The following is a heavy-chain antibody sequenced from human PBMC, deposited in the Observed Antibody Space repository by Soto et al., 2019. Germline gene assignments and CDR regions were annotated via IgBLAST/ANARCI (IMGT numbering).Heavy chain of an antibody. Sequence: QVQLQQWGAGLLKPSETLSLTGAVNGGSFSGYYWSWIRQPPGKGLEWIGEINHSGRTNLNPSLKSRVSTSVDTSSNNFSLRLSSVTAADTAVYYCARGPRCINTSCSNDYYHVGLDVWGQGTTVTVSS. CDR1: GGSFSGYY. CDR2: INHSGRT. J-gene: IGHJ6*02. D-gene: IGHD2-2*01. CDR3: ARGPRCINTSCSNDYYHVGLDV. V-gene: IGHV4-34*01.